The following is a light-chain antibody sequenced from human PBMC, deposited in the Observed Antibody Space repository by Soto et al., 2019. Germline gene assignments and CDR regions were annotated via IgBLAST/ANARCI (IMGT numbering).Light chain of an antibody. V-gene: IGKV3-11*01. CDR3: QQRGDRPRT. CDR2: DAS. CDR1: QSVSNY. Sequence: EIVLTQSPAALSLSPGERATLSCRASQSVSNYLAWYQQRPGRAPRLLIYDASHRATGIPARFSGSGSGTDFTLTINSLEPVDFAVYYCQQRGDRPRTFGQGTKLEIK. J-gene: IGKJ2*01.